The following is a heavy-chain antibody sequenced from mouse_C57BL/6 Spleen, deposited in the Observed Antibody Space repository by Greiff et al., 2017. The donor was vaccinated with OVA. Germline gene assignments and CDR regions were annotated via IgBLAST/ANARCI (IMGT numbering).Heavy chain of an antibody. J-gene: IGHJ2*01. CDR3: ARNGNYVYYFDY. Sequence: EVHLVESGGGLVKPGGSLKLSCAASGFTFSDYGMHWVRQAPEQGLEWVAYISSGSSTIYYADTVKGRFTISRDNAKNTLFLQMTSLRSEDTAMYYCARNGNYVYYFDYWGQGTTLTVSS. CDR1: GFTFSDYG. D-gene: IGHD2-1*01. CDR2: ISSGSSTI. V-gene: IGHV5-17*01.